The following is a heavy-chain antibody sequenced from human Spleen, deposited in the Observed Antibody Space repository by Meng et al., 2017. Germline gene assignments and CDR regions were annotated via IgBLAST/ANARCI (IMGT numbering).Heavy chain of an antibody. CDR3: ARGATVNRGVFDY. Sequence: GGSLRLSCAASGFTFSSHAMYWVRQTPGKGLEWVSTVSGTGGTTYYADSVKGRFTTSRDNSKNTLSLQMSILRAEDTAVYYCARGATVNRGVFDYWGQGTLVTVSS. V-gene: IGHV3-23*01. CDR1: GFTFSSHA. CDR2: VSGTGGTT. J-gene: IGHJ4*02. D-gene: IGHD4-17*01.